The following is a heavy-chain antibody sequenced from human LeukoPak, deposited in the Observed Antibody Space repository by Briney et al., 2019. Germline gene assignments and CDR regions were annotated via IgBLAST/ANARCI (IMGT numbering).Heavy chain of an antibody. CDR1: GGSISSYY. D-gene: IGHD3-16*01. V-gene: IGHV4-59*01. CDR2: IYYSGST. J-gene: IGHJ4*02. CDR3: ARVIGGVAENAIFDY. Sequence: SETLSLTCTVSGGSISSYYWSWIRQPPGKGLEWIGYIYYSGSTNYNPSLKSRVTISVDTSKNQFSLKLSSVTAADTAVYYCARVIGGVAENAIFDYWGQGALVTVSS.